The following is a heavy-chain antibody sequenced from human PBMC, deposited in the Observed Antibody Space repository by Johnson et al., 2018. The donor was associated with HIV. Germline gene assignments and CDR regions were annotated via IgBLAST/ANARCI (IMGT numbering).Heavy chain of an antibody. D-gene: IGHD6-13*01. V-gene: IGHV3-66*02. Sequence: VQLVESGGGLVKPGGSLTLSCAASGFTFTDAWMSWVRQAPGKGLEWVSVIHSGGSTYYADSVKGRFTISRDNSKNTLYLQMSSLRVEDTAVYYCAKIYLGQQLRDPFDFWGQGTLVTVSS. CDR2: IHSGGST. J-gene: IGHJ3*01. CDR3: AKIYLGQQLRDPFDF. CDR1: GFTFTDAW.